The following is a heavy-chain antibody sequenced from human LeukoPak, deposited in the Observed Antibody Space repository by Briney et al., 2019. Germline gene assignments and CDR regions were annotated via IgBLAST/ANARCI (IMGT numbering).Heavy chain of an antibody. CDR3: ARSGPYIWSGYLSHYYYYMDV. J-gene: IGHJ6*03. CDR1: GGSISSYY. Sequence: SETLSLTCTVSGGSISSYYWSWIRQPAGKGLEWIGRIYTSGSTNYNPSLKSRVTMSVDTSKNQFSLKLSSVTAADTAVYYCARSGPYIWSGYLSHYYYYMDVWGKGTTVTVSS. D-gene: IGHD3-3*01. V-gene: IGHV4-4*07. CDR2: IYTSGST.